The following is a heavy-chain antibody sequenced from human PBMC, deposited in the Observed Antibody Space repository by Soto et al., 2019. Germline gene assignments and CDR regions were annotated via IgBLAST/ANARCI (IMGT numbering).Heavy chain of an antibody. CDR1: GGTFSSYA. Sequence: QVQLVQSGAEVKKPGSSVKVSCKASGGTFSSYAISWVRQAPGQGLESMGGIIPIFGTANYAQKFQGRVTITADESTSTAYMELSSLRSEDTAVYYCASTYYYGSGSGTHFDYWGQGTLVTVSS. V-gene: IGHV1-69*01. CDR2: IIPIFGTA. CDR3: ASTYYYGSGSGTHFDY. D-gene: IGHD3-10*01. J-gene: IGHJ4*02.